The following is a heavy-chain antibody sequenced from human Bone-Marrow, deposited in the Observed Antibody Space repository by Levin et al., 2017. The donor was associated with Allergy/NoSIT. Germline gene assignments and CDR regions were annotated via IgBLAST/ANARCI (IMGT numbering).Heavy chain of an antibody. CDR3: AKDGDYYPFDR. V-gene: IGHV3-53*01. CDR2: IYSGGNT. Sequence: GESLKISCAASGFTLITNYMTWVRQAPGKGLEWVSVIYSGGNTQYADSVKGRFTISRDNSKNTLYLQMNSLRAEDTAVYYCAKDGDYYPFDRWGQGTLVTVSS. J-gene: IGHJ4*02. CDR1: GFTLITNY. D-gene: IGHD2-21*02.